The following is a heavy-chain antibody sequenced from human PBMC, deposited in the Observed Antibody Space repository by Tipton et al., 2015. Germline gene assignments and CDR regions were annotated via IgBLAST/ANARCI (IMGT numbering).Heavy chain of an antibody. CDR1: GGSVTSGSYY. CDR3: ACQDYDSLTRDYQTVDY. CDR2: IQYSGST. D-gene: IGHD3-9*01. J-gene: IGHJ4*02. V-gene: IGHV4-61*01. Sequence: TLSLTCTVSGGSVTSGSYYWSWIRQPPGKGLEWIGYIQYSGSTNYNPSLKSRVTMSRDTSKNQFSLKLTSVTAADTAVYYCACQDYDSLTRDYQTVDYWGQGTLVTVSS.